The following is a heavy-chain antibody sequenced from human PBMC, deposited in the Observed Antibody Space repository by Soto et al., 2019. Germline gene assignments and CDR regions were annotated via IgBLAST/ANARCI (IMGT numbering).Heavy chain of an antibody. Sequence: PGGSLRLSCAASGFTFSSYSMNWVRQAPGKGLEWVSSISSSSSYIYYADSVKGRFTISRDNAKNSLYLQMNSLRAEDTAVYYCARSSGGSGFPYYYYGMDAWGQGTTVTVS. D-gene: IGHD1-26*01. CDR1: GFTFSSYS. CDR2: ISSSSSYI. CDR3: ARSSGGSGFPYYYYGMDA. J-gene: IGHJ6*02. V-gene: IGHV3-21*01.